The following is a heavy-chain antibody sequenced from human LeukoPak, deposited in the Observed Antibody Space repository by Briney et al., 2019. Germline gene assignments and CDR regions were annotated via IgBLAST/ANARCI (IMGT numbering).Heavy chain of an antibody. CDR2: INHSGST. J-gene: IGHJ4*02. D-gene: IGHD6-19*01. CDR3: ASATRQWLVY. Sequence: PSETLSLTCAVYGGSFSGYYWSWIRQPPGKGLEWIGEINHSGSTNYNPSLKGRVTISVDTSKNQFSLKLSSVTAADTAVYYCASATRQWLVYWGQGTLVTVSS. CDR1: GGSFSGYY. V-gene: IGHV4-34*01.